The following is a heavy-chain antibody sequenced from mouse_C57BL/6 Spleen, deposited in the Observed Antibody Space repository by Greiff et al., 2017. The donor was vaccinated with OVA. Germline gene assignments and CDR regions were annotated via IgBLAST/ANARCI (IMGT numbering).Heavy chain of an antibody. J-gene: IGHJ1*03. CDR3: ARAGYYGSSYFDV. CDR2: ISYDGSN. D-gene: IGHD1-1*01. V-gene: IGHV3-6*01. Sequence: EVQVVESGPGLVKPSQSLSLTCSVTGYSITSGYYWNWIRQFPGNKLEWMGYISYDGSNNYNPSLKNRISITRDTSKNQFFLKLNSVTTEDTATYYCARAGYYGSSYFDVWGTGTTVTVSS. CDR1: GYSITSGYY.